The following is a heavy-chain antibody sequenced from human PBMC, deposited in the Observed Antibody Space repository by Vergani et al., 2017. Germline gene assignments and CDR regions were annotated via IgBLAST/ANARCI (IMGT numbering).Heavy chain of an antibody. CDR3: ARDATANYDFWSGYSDY. J-gene: IGHJ4*02. V-gene: IGHV3-74*01. D-gene: IGHD3-3*01. CDR2: INSDGSST. Sequence: EVQLVESGGGLVQPGGSLRLSCAASGFTFSSYWMHWVRQAPGKGLVWVSRINSDGSSTSYADSVKGRFTISRDNAKNTLYLQMNSLGAEDTAVYYCARDATANYDFWSGYSDYWGQGTLVTVSS. CDR1: GFTFSSYW.